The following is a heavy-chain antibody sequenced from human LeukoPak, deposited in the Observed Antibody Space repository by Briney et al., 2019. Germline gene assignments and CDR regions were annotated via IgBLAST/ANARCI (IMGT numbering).Heavy chain of an antibody. J-gene: IGHJ4*02. CDR3: ARGRAAASEY. CDR2: TYYNEST. V-gene: IGHV4-59*01. CDR1: GGSISSYY. Sequence: SETLSLTCTVSGGSISSYYWSWIRQPPGKGLEWIGYTYYNESTNYNPSLKSRVTISGDTSKNHFSLRLTSVTAADTAVYYCARGRAAASEYWGQGTLVTVSS. D-gene: IGHD6-13*01.